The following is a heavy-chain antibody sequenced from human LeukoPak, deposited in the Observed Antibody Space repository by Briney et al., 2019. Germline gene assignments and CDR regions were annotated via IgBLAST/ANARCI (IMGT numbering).Heavy chain of an antibody. CDR1: GFTFNSYW. J-gene: IGHJ4*02. Sequence: GGSLRLSCAASGFTFNSYWMHWVRQAPGKGLVWVSRINSDGSSTTYADSVKGRFTISRDNAKNTLYLQMISLRAEDTAVYYCARDGLLWFGELLRIPFDYWGQGTLVTVSS. CDR2: INSDGSST. CDR3: ARDGLLWFGELLRIPFDY. V-gene: IGHV3-74*01. D-gene: IGHD3-10*01.